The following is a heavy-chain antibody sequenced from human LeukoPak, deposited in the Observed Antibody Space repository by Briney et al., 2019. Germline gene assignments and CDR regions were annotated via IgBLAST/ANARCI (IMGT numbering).Heavy chain of an antibody. CDR2: IYYSGIT. CDR1: GGSISSHY. CDR3: ARDILSYSYYMDI. D-gene: IGHD3-10*01. J-gene: IGHJ6*03. V-gene: IGHV4-59*11. Sequence: SETLSLTCTVSGGSISSHYWSWIRQPPGNRLEWIGYIYYSGITNYNPSLKSRVTISVDTSENQFSLKLSSVTAADTAVYYCARDILSYSYYMDIWGKGTTVAVSS.